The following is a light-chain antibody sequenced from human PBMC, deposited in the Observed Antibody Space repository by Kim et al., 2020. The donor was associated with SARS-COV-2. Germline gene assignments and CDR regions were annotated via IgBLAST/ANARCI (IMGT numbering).Light chain of an antibody. V-gene: IGKV1-27*01. CDR1: QGISYY. CDR2: EAS. J-gene: IGKJ2*01. Sequence: SASVGGRVTIACRASQGISYYLAWYQQKPGEVPKLLIYEASTLQSGVPTRLSGSGSGTDFTHTIRSLQPEDVATYYCQQYYSAPYTFGQGTKLEI. CDR3: QQYYSAPYT.